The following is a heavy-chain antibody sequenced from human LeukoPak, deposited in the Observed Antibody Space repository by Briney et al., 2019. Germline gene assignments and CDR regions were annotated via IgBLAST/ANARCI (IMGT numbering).Heavy chain of an antibody. CDR1: GFSLSSYA. D-gene: IGHD3-10*01. J-gene: IGHJ4*02. V-gene: IGHV3-23*01. Sequence: SGGSLRLSCAASGFSLSSYAMSWVRQAPGKGLEWVSAISGSGGSTYYADSVKGWFTISGDNSKNTLYLQMNSLRAEDTAVYYCAKDIGSYYDYWGQGILVTVSS. CDR2: ISGSGGST. CDR3: AKDIGSYYDY.